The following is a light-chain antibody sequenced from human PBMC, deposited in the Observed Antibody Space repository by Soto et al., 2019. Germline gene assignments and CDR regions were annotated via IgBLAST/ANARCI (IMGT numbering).Light chain of an antibody. V-gene: IGLV2-11*01. CDR2: DVT. CDR3: CSHAGSFTYV. J-gene: IGLJ1*01. Sequence: QSALTQPRSVSGSPGQSVTISCTGTSSDVGGYNYVSWYQHHPGKAPNLMIYDVTKRPSGVPDRFSGSKSGNTASLTISGLQAEDEADYYCCSHAGSFTYVFGTGTKVTVL. CDR1: SSDVGGYNY.